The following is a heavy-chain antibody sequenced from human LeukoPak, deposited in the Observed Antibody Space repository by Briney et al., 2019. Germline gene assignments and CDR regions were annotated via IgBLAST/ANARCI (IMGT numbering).Heavy chain of an antibody. CDR1: GFTFSSYS. D-gene: IGHD3-22*01. CDR2: ISSSSYI. V-gene: IGHV3-21*01. CDR3: ARGGSSGYYLDY. Sequence: PGGSLRLSCAASGFTFSSYSMNWVRQAPGKGLEWVSSISSSSYIYYADSVRGRFTISRDNAKNSLYLQMNSLRAEDTAVYYCARGGSSGYYLDYWGQGTLVTVSS. J-gene: IGHJ4*02.